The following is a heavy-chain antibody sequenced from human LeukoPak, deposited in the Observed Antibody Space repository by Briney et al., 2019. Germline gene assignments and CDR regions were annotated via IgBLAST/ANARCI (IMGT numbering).Heavy chain of an antibody. CDR1: GGSISSSSYY. Sequence: SETLSLTCTVSGGSISSSSYYWGWIRQPPGKGLEWIGSIYYSGSTYYNPSLKSRVTISVDTSKNQFSLKLSSVTAADTAVYYCARGEGGAWFGELLSAMAFDYWGQGTLVTVSS. V-gene: IGHV4-39*07. J-gene: IGHJ4*02. CDR2: IYYSGST. CDR3: ARGEGGAWFGELLSAMAFDY. D-gene: IGHD3-10*01.